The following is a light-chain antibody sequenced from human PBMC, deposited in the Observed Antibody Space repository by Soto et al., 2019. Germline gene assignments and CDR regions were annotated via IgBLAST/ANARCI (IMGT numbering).Light chain of an antibody. CDR3: CSYAGSSSSL. CDR1: SSDVGSYNL. J-gene: IGLJ2*01. CDR2: EVS. Sequence: QSALTQPASVSGSPGHSITISCTGTSSDVGSYNLVSWYQQHPGKAPKLMIYEVSKRPSGVSNRFSGSKSGNTASLTISGLQAEDEADYYCCSYAGSSSSLFGGGTKLTVL. V-gene: IGLV2-23*02.